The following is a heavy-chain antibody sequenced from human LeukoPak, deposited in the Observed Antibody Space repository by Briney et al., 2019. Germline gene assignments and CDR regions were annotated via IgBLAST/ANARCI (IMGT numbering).Heavy chain of an antibody. CDR3: ARDWSGFDY. CDR2: ISSGSSYI. D-gene: IGHD3-10*01. CDR1: GFVFSTYT. V-gene: IGHV3-21*01. J-gene: IGHJ4*02. Sequence: GGSLRLSCAASGFVFSTYTMNWVRQAPGKGLEWVSSISSGSSYIYYADSLKGRFTISRDNAKNSLYLQMNSLRAEDTAVYYCARDWSGFDYWGQGTLVTVSS.